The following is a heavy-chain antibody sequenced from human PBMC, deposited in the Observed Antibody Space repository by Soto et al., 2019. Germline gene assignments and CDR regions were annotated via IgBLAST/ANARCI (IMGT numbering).Heavy chain of an antibody. CDR1: GFTFSSYG. J-gene: IGHJ5*02. CDR3: AREGVGYCTNGVCRPSDPLSWFDP. CDR2: IWYDGSNK. Sequence: GGSLRLSCAASGFTFSSYGMHWVRQAPGKGLEGGAVIWYDGSNKYYADSVKGRFTISRDNSKNTLYLQMNSLRAEDTAVYYCAREGVGYCTNGVCRPSDPLSWFDPWGQGTLVTVSS. V-gene: IGHV3-33*01. D-gene: IGHD2-8*01.